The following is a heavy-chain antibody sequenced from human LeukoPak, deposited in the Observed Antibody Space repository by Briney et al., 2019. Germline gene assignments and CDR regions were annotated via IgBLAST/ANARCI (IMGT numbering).Heavy chain of an antibody. J-gene: IGHJ3*02. CDR3: ATGLRFLDRGAFDI. V-gene: IGHV3-30*02. CDR1: GFTFSSYG. CDR2: IRYDGSNK. D-gene: IGHD3-3*01. Sequence: QSGGSLRLSCAASGFTFSSYGMHWVRQAPGKGLEWVAFIRYDGSNKYYADSVKGRFTISRDNSKNTLYLQMNSLRAEDTAVYYCATGLRFLDRGAFDIWGQGTMVTVSS.